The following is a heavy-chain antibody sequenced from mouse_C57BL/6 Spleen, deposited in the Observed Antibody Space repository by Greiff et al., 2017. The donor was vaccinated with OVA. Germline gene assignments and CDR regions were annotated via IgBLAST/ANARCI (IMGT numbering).Heavy chain of an antibody. CDR2: IDPNSGGT. Sequence: VQLQQPGAELVKPGASVKLSCTASGYTFTSYWMHWVKQRPGRGLEWIGRIDPNSGGTKYNEKFKSKATLTVDNPSSTAYMQLSSLTSEDSAVYYCASLYYYGYFDVGGTGTTVTVSA. D-gene: IGHD1-1*01. V-gene: IGHV1-72*01. CDR1: GYTFTSYW. CDR3: ASLYYYGYFDV. J-gene: IGHJ1*03.